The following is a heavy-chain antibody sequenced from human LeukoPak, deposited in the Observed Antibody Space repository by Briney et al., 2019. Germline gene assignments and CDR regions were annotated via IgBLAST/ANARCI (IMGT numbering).Heavy chain of an antibody. D-gene: IGHD3-10*01. CDR1: GFTFSSYA. J-gene: IGHJ5*02. CDR3: ARGVRGVIQGWFDP. V-gene: IGHV3-30-3*01. Sequence: GGSLRLSCAASGFTFSSYAMHWVRQAPGKGLEWVAVISYDGSNKYYADSVKGRFTISRDNSKNTLYLQMNSLRAEDTAVYYCARGVRGVIQGWFDPWGQGTLVTVSS. CDR2: ISYDGSNK.